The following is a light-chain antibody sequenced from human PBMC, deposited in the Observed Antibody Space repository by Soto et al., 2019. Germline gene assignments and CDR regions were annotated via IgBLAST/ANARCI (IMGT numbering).Light chain of an antibody. Sequence: DIQMTQSPSSVSASVGDRVTITCRASQGISNWLAWYQQQPGKAPKLLIYAASSLQSGVPSRFSGGGSGTRFTLIISSLQPEDFATYYCQQTNTFLPLTFGGGTKVEIK. CDR3: QQTNTFLPLT. V-gene: IGKV1-12*01. J-gene: IGKJ4*01. CDR2: AAS. CDR1: QGISNW.